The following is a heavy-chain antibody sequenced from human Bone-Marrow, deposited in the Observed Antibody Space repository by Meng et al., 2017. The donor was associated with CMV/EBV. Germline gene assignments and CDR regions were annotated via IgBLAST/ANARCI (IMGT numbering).Heavy chain of an antibody. D-gene: IGHD3-22*01. J-gene: IGHJ6*02. Sequence: SETLSLTCTVYGGSLSGYFWTWIRQPPGKGLEWIGEINHGGSTNYNPSLKSRVTISLDTSKNQLSLKLTSVTAADTAVYYCARGNSDTSGYYGFKPWGQGTTVTVSS. CDR1: GGSLSGYF. V-gene: IGHV4-34*01. CDR3: ARGNSDTSGYYGFKP. CDR2: INHGGST.